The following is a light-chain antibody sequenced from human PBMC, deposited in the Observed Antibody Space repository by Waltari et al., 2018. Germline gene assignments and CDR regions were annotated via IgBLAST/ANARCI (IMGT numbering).Light chain of an antibody. CDR3: SSYAGTNNVV. Sequence: QSALTQPPSASGSHGQSVTISCTATSSDVGGFNYVSGYHQHPGKAPKLMSYEVSKRPSGVPDRFSGSKSGNTASLTVSGLQAEDEGDYYCSSYAGTNNVVFGGGTKLTVL. CDR1: SSDVGGFNY. CDR2: EVS. V-gene: IGLV2-8*01. J-gene: IGLJ2*01.